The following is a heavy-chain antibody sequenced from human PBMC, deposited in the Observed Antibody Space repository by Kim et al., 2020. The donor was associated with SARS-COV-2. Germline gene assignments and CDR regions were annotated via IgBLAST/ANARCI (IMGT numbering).Heavy chain of an antibody. J-gene: IGHJ3*02. CDR2: MNPNSGNT. V-gene: IGHV1-8*01. CDR3: AREIIPNPQIDHAFDI. Sequence: ASVKVSCKASGYTFTSYDINWVRQATGQGLEWMGWMNPNSGNTGYAQKFQGRVTMTRNTSISTAYMELSSLRSEDTAVYYCAREIIPNPQIDHAFDIWGQGTMVTVSS. CDR1: GYTFTSYD. D-gene: IGHD2-2*01.